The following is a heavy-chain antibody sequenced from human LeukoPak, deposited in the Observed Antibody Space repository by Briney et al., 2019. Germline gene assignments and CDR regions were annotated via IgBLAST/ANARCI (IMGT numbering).Heavy chain of an antibody. J-gene: IGHJ6*02. Sequence: PSETLSLTCTVSGGSISSSSYSWGWIRQPPGKGLEWIGSIYYSGSTYYNPSLKSRVTISVDTSKNQFSLKLSSVTAADTAVYYCASIVVVPAAIMKQYYYYYGMDVWGQGTTVTVSS. CDR2: IYYSGST. D-gene: IGHD2-2*01. V-gene: IGHV4-39*01. CDR3: ASIVVVPAAIMKQYYYYYGMDV. CDR1: GGSISSSSYS.